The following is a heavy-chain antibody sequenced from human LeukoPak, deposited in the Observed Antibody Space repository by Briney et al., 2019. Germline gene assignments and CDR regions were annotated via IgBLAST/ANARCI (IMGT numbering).Heavy chain of an antibody. V-gene: IGHV3-33*01. D-gene: IGHD1-26*01. CDR2: IWNDGTNK. J-gene: IGHJ4*02. CDR1: GFTFSGYG. Sequence: GGSLRLSCTASGFTFSGYGMHRVRQAPGKGLEWVAVIWNDGTNKYYVDSVKGRFTISRDNSKNTLYLQMNSLRAEDTAVYFCARDPSGSLDYWGQGTLVTVSS. CDR3: ARDPSGSLDY.